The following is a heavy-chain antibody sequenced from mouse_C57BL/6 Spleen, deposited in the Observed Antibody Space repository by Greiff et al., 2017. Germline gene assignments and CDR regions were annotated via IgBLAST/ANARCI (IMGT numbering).Heavy chain of an antibody. CDR1: GFSFNTYA. D-gene: IGHD1-1*01. CDR3: VRQDYGSLYAMDY. Sequence: EVQVVESGGGLVQPKGSLKLSCAASGFSFNTYAMNWVRQAPGKGLEWVARIRSKSNNYATYYADSVKDRFTISRDDSESMLYLQMNNLKTEDTAMYYCVRQDYGSLYAMDYWGQGTSVTVSS. V-gene: IGHV10-1*01. J-gene: IGHJ4*01. CDR2: IRSKSNNYAT.